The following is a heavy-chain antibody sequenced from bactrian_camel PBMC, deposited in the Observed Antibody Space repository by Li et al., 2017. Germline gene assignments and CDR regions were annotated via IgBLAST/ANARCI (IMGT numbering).Heavy chain of an antibody. J-gene: IGHJ6*01. CDR3: AARGPYCYTKLSVRDFTY. Sequence: HVQLVESGGGSVQTRGSLRLSCVVSGHSRGSNCVGWYRLPPGRAPAEREGIAAIRRSGGETWYAGSVKGRFTISQDNAKNTVYLQMNSLKPEDTAMYYCAARGPYCYTKLSVRDFTYWGQGTQVTVS. CDR1: GHSRGSNC. V-gene: IGHV3-3*01. D-gene: IGHD2*01. CDR2: IRRSGGET.